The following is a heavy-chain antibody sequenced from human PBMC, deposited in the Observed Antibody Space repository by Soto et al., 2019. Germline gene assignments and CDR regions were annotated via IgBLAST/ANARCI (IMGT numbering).Heavy chain of an antibody. CDR3: ARLKRGSXTGTQNYYYYGMDV. J-gene: IGHJ6*02. V-gene: IGHV4-39*01. CDR1: GGSISSSSYY. CDR2: IYYSGST. D-gene: IGHD1-1*01. Sequence: SETLSLTCTVSGGSISSSSYYWGWIRQPPGKGLEWIGSIYYSGSTYYNPSLKSRVTISVDTSKNQFSLKLSSVTAADTAVYYCARLKRGSXTGTQNYYYYGMDVWGQGTTVTVSS.